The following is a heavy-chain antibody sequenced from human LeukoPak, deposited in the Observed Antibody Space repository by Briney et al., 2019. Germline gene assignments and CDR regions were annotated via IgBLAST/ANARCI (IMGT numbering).Heavy chain of an antibody. V-gene: IGHV4-59*01. CDR1: GGSISSYY. Sequence: SETLSLTCTVSGGSISSYYWSWIRQPPGKGLEWIGYIYYSGSKNYNPSLKSGVTISVDTSKNQFSLKLSSVTAADTAVYYCASGYCSSTSCLFDPWGQGTLVTVSS. D-gene: IGHD2-2*03. CDR2: IYYSGSK. J-gene: IGHJ5*02. CDR3: ASGYCSSTSCLFDP.